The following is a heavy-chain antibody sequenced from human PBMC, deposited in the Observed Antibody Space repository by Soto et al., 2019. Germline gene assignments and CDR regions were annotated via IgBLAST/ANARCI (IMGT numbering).Heavy chain of an antibody. CDR1: GGTFSSYA. J-gene: IGHJ6*02. V-gene: IGHV1-69*12. Sequence: QVQLVQSGAEVKKPGSSVKVSCKASGGTFSSYAISWVRQAPGQGLEWMGGIIPIFGTANYAQKFQGRVTITADESTGTAYVELSSLGSEDTAVYYCASGLAYCGGDCYPYYYYGMDVWGQGTTVTVSS. CDR3: ASGLAYCGGDCYPYYYYGMDV. D-gene: IGHD2-21*02. CDR2: IIPIFGTA.